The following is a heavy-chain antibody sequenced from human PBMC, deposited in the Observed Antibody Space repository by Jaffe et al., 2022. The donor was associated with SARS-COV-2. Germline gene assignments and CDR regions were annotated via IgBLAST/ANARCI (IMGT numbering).Heavy chain of an antibody. CDR2: ISGSGGST. Sequence: EVQLLESGGGLVQPGGSLRLSCAASGFTFSSYAMSWVRQAPGKGLEWVSAISGSGGSTYYADSVKGRFTISRDNSKNTLYLQMNSLRAEDTAVYYCAKDYFLEWLLPPSAVDYWGQGTLVTVSS. V-gene: IGHV3-23*01. CDR1: GFTFSSYA. J-gene: IGHJ4*02. CDR3: AKDYFLEWLLPPSAVDY. D-gene: IGHD3-3*01.